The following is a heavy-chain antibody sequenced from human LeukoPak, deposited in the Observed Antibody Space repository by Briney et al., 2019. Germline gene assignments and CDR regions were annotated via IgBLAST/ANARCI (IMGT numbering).Heavy chain of an antibody. CDR3: VRGRGSYGWFDP. V-gene: IGHV3-74*01. CDR2: ISGDGTAR. CDR1: GFTSSSYW. J-gene: IGHJ5*02. Sequence: GGSLRLSCAASGFTSSSYWMHWVRQVPGKGLVWVSRISGDGTARNYADSVKGRLTISRDDAKNTVDLQMNSLRGEDTAVYYCVRGRGSYGWFDPWGQGTLVTVSS. D-gene: IGHD3-10*01.